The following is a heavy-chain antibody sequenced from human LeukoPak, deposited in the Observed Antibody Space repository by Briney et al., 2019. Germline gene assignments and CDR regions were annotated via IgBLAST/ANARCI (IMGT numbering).Heavy chain of an antibody. CDR3: ARDLTVVRGAKGFDP. CDR1: GYTFTSYY. CDR2: INPSGGST. Sequence: ASVKVSCKASGYTFTSYYMHWVRQAPGEGLEWTGIINPSGGSTSYAQKFQGRVTMTRDTSTSTVYMELSSLRSEDTAVYYCARDLTVVRGAKGFDPWGQGTLVTVSS. D-gene: IGHD3-10*01. V-gene: IGHV1-46*01. J-gene: IGHJ5*02.